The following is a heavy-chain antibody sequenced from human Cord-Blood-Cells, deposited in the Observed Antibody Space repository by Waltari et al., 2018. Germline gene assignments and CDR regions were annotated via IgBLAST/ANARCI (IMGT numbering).Heavy chain of an antibody. Sequence: QVQLVQSGAEVKKPGASVKVSCKASGYTFTSYDINWVRQATGQGLEWMGWENRKGGNTGYAQKVQGRGTITRTTSIGTAYMERSGLRCEDRAVYYCARGDRGVRGVINYWGQGTLVTVSS. CDR1: GYTFTSYD. CDR3: ARGDRGVRGVINY. V-gene: IGHV1-8*03. D-gene: IGHD3-10*01. CDR2: ENRKGGNT. J-gene: IGHJ4*02.